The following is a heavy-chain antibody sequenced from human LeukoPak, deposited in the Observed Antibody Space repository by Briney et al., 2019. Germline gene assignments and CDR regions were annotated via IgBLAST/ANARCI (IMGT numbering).Heavy chain of an antibody. Sequence: KPGGSLRLSCAASGFTFRSYTMSWVRQAPGKGLEWVSSITFSSTYIYYADSVNGRFTSSRDNAKNSLNLQMNSLRAEDTAVYYCVRAGYAYNYYYAMDVWGQGTPVTVSS. CDR3: VRAGYAYNYYYAMDV. J-gene: IGHJ6*02. V-gene: IGHV3-21*01. CDR1: GFTFRSYT. CDR2: ITFSSTYI. D-gene: IGHD2-15*01.